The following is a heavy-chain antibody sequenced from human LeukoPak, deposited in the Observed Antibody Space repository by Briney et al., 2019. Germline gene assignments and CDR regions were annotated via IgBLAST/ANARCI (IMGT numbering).Heavy chain of an antibody. V-gene: IGHV3-48*01. CDR2: ISSASYTM. Sequence: GSLRLSCAASGFTFSSYEMNWVRQAPGKGLEWISYISSASYTMYYADSVKGRFTISRDNAKNSLFLQMTSLRAEDTAVYYCISGWDDEFSTAFHIWGQGTVVTVSS. J-gene: IGHJ3*02. CDR3: ISGWDDEFSTAFHI. CDR1: GFTFSSYE. D-gene: IGHD6-19*01.